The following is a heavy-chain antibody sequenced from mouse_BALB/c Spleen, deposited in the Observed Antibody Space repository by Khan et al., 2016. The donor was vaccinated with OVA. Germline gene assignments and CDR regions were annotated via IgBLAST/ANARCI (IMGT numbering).Heavy chain of an antibody. CDR3: ARCKNLARY. CDR2: IWAGGST. V-gene: IGHV2-9*02. Sequence: QVQLKESGPGLVAPSPSLSITCTVYGYSLTRYGVHWVRQPPGKGLEWLGLIWAGGSTNYYWALMSRLTISIDNSKSLVFLIMNSLQTDDTALYYCARCKNLARYWGQGTTLTVSS. CDR1: GYSLTRYG. J-gene: IGHJ2*01.